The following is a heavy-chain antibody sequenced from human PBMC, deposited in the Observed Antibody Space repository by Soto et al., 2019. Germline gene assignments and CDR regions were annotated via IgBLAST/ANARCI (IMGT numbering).Heavy chain of an antibody. CDR2: TSYDGRNN. CDR1: GIIFSSYG. Sequence: PGGSLRLSCAASGIIFSSYGMHWVRQAPGKGLEWVAVTSYDGRNNNYADSVRGRFTISRDNSKNTLYLQMNSLRAEDTAVYYCAKDTYYHDSSGFYVFDYWGQGTPVTVSS. D-gene: IGHD3-22*01. V-gene: IGHV3-30*18. CDR3: AKDTYYHDSSGFYVFDY. J-gene: IGHJ4*02.